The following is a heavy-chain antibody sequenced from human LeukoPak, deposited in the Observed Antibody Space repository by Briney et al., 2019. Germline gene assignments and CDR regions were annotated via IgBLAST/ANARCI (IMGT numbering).Heavy chain of an antibody. D-gene: IGHD5-18*01. CDR3: ARGLYNYGHGDH. J-gene: IGHJ4*02. CDR2: IYYSGST. V-gene: IGHV4-39*01. CDR1: GGSISSSSYY. Sequence: NPSETLSLTCTVSGGSISSSSYYWGWIRQPPGKGLEWIGSIYYSGSTYYNPSLKSRVTISVDTSKNQFSLKLSSVTAADTAVYYCARGLYNYGHGDHWGQGTLVTVSS.